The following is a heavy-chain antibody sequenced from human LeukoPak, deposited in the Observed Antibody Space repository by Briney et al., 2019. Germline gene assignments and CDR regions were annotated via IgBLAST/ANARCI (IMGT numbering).Heavy chain of an antibody. V-gene: IGHV3-33*01. CDR2: IWYDGSNK. CDR3: AREFVSGSGSYLFDY. J-gene: IGHJ4*02. CDR1: GFTFSSYG. D-gene: IGHD3-10*01. Sequence: GGSLRLSCAVSGFTFSSYGTHWVRQAPGKGVEWVADIWYDGSNKYYADSVKGRFTISRDNSKNTLYMQMNSLRAEDTAVYYCAREFVSGSGSYLFDYWGQGTLVTVSS.